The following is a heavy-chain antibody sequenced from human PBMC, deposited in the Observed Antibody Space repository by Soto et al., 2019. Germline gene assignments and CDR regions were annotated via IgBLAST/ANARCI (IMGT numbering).Heavy chain of an antibody. D-gene: IGHD3-3*01. CDR2: INPATGAA. V-gene: IGHV1-2*02. CDR1: GYPVTAYY. CDR3: ARGGGVGVAGSAAFDM. Sequence: QLHLAQSGAVVKKPGASVTVSCSASGYPVTAYYMHWVRQAPGRGLEWMGGINPATGAAKYTQTFQGRVTMTRDTSTSTFFMELSGLTSEDTAVFYCARGGGVGVAGSAAFDMWGQGTLVTVSS. J-gene: IGHJ3*02.